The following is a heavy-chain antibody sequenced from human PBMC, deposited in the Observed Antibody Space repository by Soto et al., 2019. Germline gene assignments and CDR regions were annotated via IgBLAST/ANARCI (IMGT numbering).Heavy chain of an antibody. CDR2: IKQDGSEK. V-gene: IGHV3-7*01. CDR3: AREAGPGLRNAFDI. CDR1: GFTFSSYW. Sequence: EVQLVESGGGLVQPGGSLRLSCAASGFTFSSYWMSWVRQAPGKGLEWVANIKQDGSEKYYVDSVKGRFTISRDNAKNSLYLQMNSLRAEDTAVYYCAREAGPGLRNAFDIWGQGTMVTVSS. J-gene: IGHJ3*02. D-gene: IGHD5-12*01.